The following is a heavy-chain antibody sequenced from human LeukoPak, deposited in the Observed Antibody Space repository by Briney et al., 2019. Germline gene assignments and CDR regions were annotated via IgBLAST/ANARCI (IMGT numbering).Heavy chain of an antibody. V-gene: IGHV3-9*01. D-gene: IGHD5-24*01. J-gene: IGHJ4*02. CDR3: AKSRSGEMATIGKDY. Sequence: PGGSLRLSCAASGFTFSSYAMSWVRQAPGKGLEWVSAISWNSGSIGYADSVKGRFTISRDNAKNSLYLQMNSLRAEDTALYYCAKSRSGEMATIGKDYWGQGTLVTVSS. CDR2: ISWNSGSI. CDR1: GFTFSSYA.